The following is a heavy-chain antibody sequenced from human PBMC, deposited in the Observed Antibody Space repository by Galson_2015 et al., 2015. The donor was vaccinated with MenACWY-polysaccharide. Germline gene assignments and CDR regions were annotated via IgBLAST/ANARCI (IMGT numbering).Heavy chain of an antibody. CDR2: TSYRSQWYN. V-gene: IGHV6-1*01. J-gene: IGHJ3*02. CDR1: GDSVSRKSAT. CDR3: ARDPSAFSAPSAFDI. Sequence: CAISGDSVSRKSATWNWIRQSPSRGLEWLGRTSYRSQWYNDFAVSVKSRITINPDTSKNQFSLQLNSVTPEDTAVYYCARDPSAFSAPSAFDIWGQGTVVTVSS. D-gene: IGHD3-3*02.